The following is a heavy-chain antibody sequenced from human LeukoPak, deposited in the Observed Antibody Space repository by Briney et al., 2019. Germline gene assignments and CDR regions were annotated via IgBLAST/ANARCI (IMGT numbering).Heavy chain of an antibody. CDR3: ARDLSSG. V-gene: IGHV3-23*01. CDR1: GFTFNNYG. J-gene: IGHJ4*02. D-gene: IGHD6-19*01. CDR2: ISGSGAIT. Sequence: GGTLRLSCAASGFTFNNYGMSRVRQAPGKGLEWVSVISGSGAITYYADSVKGRFTISRDNSRNTLHLQMNSLRAEDTAVYYCARDLSSGWGQGTLVTVSS.